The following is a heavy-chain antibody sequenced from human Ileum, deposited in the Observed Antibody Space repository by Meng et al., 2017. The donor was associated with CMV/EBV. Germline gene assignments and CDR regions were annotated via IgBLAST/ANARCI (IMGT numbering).Heavy chain of an antibody. CDR2: INSDGSST. CDR1: GFTFSSYW. V-gene: IGHV3-74*01. J-gene: IGHJ4*02. D-gene: IGHD6-13*01. CDR3: ARPIAAAGTQNLIDY. Sequence: ETLSLTCAASGFTFSSYWMHWVRQAPGKGLVWISRINSDGSSTNYAGSVKGRFTISRDNAKNTLYLQMNSLRAEDTAVYYCARPIAAAGTQNLIDYWGQGTLVTVSS.